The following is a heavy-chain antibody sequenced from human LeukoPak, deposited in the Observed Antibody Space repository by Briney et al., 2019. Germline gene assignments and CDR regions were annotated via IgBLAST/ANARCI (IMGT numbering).Heavy chain of an antibody. D-gene: IGHD2/OR15-2a*01. CDR3: AERVMAGDYYYLGYGMDV. J-gene: IGHJ6*02. CDR1: GGSISSGDYY. CDR2: IYYSGST. V-gene: IGHV4-30-4*08. Sequence: PSETLSLTCTVSGGSISSGDYYWSWIRQPPGKGLEWIGYIYYSGSTYYNPSLKSRVTISVDTSKNQFSLKLSSVTAADTAVYYCAERVMAGDYYYLGYGMDVWGQGTTVTVSS.